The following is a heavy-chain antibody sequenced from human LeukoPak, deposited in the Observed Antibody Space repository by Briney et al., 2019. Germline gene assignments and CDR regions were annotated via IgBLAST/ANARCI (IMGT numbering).Heavy chain of an antibody. D-gene: IGHD4-23*01. V-gene: IGHV3-23*01. CDR2: ISGSGGST. Sequence: GGSLRLSCAASGFTFSSYAMHWVRQAPGKGLEWVSAISGSGGSTYYADSVKGRFTISRDNSKNTLHLQMNSLRAEDTAVYYCAKDTGFRWYYSSYFDYWGQGTLVTVSS. J-gene: IGHJ4*02. CDR1: GFTFSSYA. CDR3: AKDTGFRWYYSSYFDY.